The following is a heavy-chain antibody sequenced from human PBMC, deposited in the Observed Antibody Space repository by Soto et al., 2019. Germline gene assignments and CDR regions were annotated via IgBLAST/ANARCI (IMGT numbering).Heavy chain of an antibody. CDR3: ARDAVGSYFDC. V-gene: IGHV3-30-3*01. CDR1: RFTFSSYA. J-gene: IGHJ4*02. D-gene: IGHD6-25*01. Sequence: QVQLVESGGGVVQPGRSLRLSCAASRFTFSSYAMHWVRQAPGKGLEWVAVISYDGSNKYYADSVKGRFTISRDNSKNTLYLQMNSLSSEDTAVYYCARDAVGSYFDCWGQGTLVTVSS. CDR2: ISYDGSNK.